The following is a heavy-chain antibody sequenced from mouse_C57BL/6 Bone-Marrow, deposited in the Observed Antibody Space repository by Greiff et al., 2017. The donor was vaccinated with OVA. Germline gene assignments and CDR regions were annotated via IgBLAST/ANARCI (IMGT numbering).Heavy chain of an antibody. V-gene: IGHV1-55*01. J-gene: IGHJ3*01. CDR1: GYTFTSYW. CDR2: IYPGSGST. D-gene: IGHD3-2*02. CDR3: ANSSGAVGFAY. Sequence: QVQLQQSGAELVKPGASVKMSCKASGYTFTSYWITWVKQRPGQGLEWIGDIYPGSGSTYYNEKFKSKATLTVDTSSSTAYRQLSSLTSEDSAVYYCANSSGAVGFAYWGQGTLVTVSA.